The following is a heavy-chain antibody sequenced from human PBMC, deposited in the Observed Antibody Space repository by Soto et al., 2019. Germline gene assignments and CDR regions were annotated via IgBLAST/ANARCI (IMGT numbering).Heavy chain of an antibody. J-gene: IGHJ4*02. CDR1: GGSISTYY. CDR3: AREGGGGTIAFDY. Sequence: KTSETLSLTCSVTGGSISTYYWSWIRQPPGKGLEWIGYIYHSGNTNYNPSLKSRVTIFVDTSKNQFSLELTSVTAADTAVYYCAREGGGGTIAFDYWGQGTPVTVSS. D-gene: IGHD2-21*01. V-gene: IGHV4-59*01. CDR2: IYHSGNT.